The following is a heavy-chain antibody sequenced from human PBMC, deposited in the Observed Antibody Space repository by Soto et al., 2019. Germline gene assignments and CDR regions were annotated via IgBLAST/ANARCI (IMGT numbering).Heavy chain of an antibody. CDR3: AREALMTTFFRYYGMDV. CDR2: ISAYNGNT. CDR1: GYTFTSYG. Sequence: QVQLVQSGAEVKKPGASVKVSCKASGYTFTSYGISWVRQAPGQGLEWMGWISAYNGNTNYAQKLQGRVTMTTDTATNTAYMELRSLRSDDTAGHYCAREALMTTFFRYYGMDVWGQGTTVTASS. V-gene: IGHV1-18*01. J-gene: IGHJ6*02. D-gene: IGHD3-16*01.